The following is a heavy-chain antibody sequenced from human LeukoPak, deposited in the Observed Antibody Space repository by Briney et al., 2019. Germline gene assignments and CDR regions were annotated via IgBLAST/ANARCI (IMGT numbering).Heavy chain of an antibody. J-gene: IGHJ3*02. CDR2: LSGRSNSI. Sequence: PGGSLRLSCAASGFTFTTYGMNWLRQAPGKGLEWVSYLSGRSNSIYYAESVKGRFTISRDNAKNSLYLQMNSLRDEDTAVYYCAREKNSGSINDAFDIWGQGTMVTVSS. D-gene: IGHD6-19*01. CDR3: AREKNSGSINDAFDI. V-gene: IGHV3-48*02. CDR1: GFTFTTYG.